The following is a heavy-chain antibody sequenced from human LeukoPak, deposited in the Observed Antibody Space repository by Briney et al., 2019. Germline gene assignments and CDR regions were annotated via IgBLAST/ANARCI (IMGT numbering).Heavy chain of an antibody. CDR2: IYHSGST. Sequence: PSGTLSLTCAVSGGSISSSNWWSWVRQPPGKGLEGIGEIYHSGSTNYNPSLKSRVTISVDKSKNQFSLKLSSVTAADTAVYYCARGGQWLGRGWFDPWGQGTLVTVSS. J-gene: IGHJ5*02. CDR3: ARGGQWLGRGWFDP. CDR1: GGSISSSNW. D-gene: IGHD6-19*01. V-gene: IGHV4-4*02.